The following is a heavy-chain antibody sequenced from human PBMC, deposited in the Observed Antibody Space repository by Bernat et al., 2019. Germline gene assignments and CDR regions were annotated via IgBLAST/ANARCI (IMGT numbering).Heavy chain of an antibody. CDR2: ISSSSSSYI. CDR1: GFTFSSYS. D-gene: IGHD6-19*01. Sequence: EVQLVESGGGLVKPGGSLRLSCAASGFTFSSYSMNWVRQAPGKGLEWVSSISSSSSSYIYYADSVKGRFTISRDNAKNSLYLQMNSLRAEDTAVYYCAREASGYSSGWYLGWFDPWGQGTLVTVSS. CDR3: AREASGYSSGWYLGWFDP. J-gene: IGHJ5*02. V-gene: IGHV3-21*01.